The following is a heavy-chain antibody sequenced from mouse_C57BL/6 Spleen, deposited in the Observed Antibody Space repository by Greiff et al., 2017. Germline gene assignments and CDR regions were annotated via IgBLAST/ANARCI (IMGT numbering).Heavy chain of an antibody. Sequence: VQLQQSGAELAKPGASVKLSCKASGYTFTSYWMHWVKQRPGQGLEWIGYINPSSGYTKYNQKFKDKATLTADKSSSTAYMQLSSLTYEDSAVYYCARIYDGYYEDFDYWGQGTTLTVSS. V-gene: IGHV1-7*01. D-gene: IGHD2-3*01. J-gene: IGHJ2*01. CDR3: ARIYDGYYEDFDY. CDR2: INPSSGYT. CDR1: GYTFTSYW.